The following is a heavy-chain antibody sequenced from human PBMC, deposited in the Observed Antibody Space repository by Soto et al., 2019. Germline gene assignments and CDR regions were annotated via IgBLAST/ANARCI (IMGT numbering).Heavy chain of an antibody. CDR1: GFTFTSYG. D-gene: IGHD1-1*01. CDR2: ISASNFDT. J-gene: IGHJ4*02. Sequence: ASVKVSCKASGFTFTSYGFSWVRQAPGQGLEWMGWISASNFDTHYAQGLQGRVTITTDTSTSTVYMEVRSLTSDDTAVYFCARKPTGHPFVYWGQGTLLTVSS. CDR3: ARKPTGHPFVY. V-gene: IGHV1-18*01.